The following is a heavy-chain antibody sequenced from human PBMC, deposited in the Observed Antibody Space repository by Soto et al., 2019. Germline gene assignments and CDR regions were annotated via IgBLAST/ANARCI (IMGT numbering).Heavy chain of an antibody. D-gene: IGHD1-26*01. Sequence: EVQLVESGGGLVQPGRSLRLSCAASGFTFDDYAMHWVRQAPGKGLEWVSGIGWDSSTIGYADSVEGRFTISRDNAKDSLYLQMNSLRAEDTALYYCAKGHPYSGSYLGVPFDYWGQGTLVTVSS. V-gene: IGHV3-9*01. CDR2: IGWDSSTI. CDR3: AKGHPYSGSYLGVPFDY. CDR1: GFTFDDYA. J-gene: IGHJ4*02.